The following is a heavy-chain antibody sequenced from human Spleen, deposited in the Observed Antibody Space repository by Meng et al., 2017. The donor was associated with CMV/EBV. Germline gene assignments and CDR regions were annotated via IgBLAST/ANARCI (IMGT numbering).Heavy chain of an antibody. J-gene: IGHJ4*02. V-gene: IGHV4-59*12. CDR1: GGSISSYY. D-gene: IGHD6-6*01. CDR3: ARNGGWRAARTLDY. Sequence: SETLSLTCTVSGGSISSYYWSWIRQPPGKGLEWIGYIYYSGSTYYNPSLKSRVTISVDTSKNQFSLKLSSVTAADTAVYYCARNGGWRAARTLDYWGQGTLVTVSS. CDR2: IYYSGST.